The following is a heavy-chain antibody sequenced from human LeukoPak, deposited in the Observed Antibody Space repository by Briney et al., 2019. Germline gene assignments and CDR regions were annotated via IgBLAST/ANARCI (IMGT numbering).Heavy chain of an antibody. Sequence: GGSLRLSCAASGFTFSSYAMHWVRQAPGKGLEWVAVISYDGSNKYYADSVKGRFTISRDNSKNTLYLQMNSLRAEDTAVYYCARDRGVGYDFWSGFGNWFDPWGQGILVTVSS. D-gene: IGHD3-3*01. J-gene: IGHJ5*02. CDR3: ARDRGVGYDFWSGFGNWFDP. CDR1: GFTFSSYA. CDR2: ISYDGSNK. V-gene: IGHV3-30-3*01.